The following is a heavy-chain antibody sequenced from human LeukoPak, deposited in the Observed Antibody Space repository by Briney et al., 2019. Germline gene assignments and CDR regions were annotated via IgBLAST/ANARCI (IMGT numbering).Heavy chain of an antibody. CDR3: ASHFWNYYRIDY. CDR1: GFSFSTYT. D-gene: IGHD3-3*02. V-gene: IGHV3-21*01. CDR2: ISGSGSYI. J-gene: IGHJ4*02. Sequence: GGSLGLSCAASGFSFSTYTMNWVRQAPGKGLEWVSSISGSGSYIYYADSVKGRFTISRDNARNSLFLQMNSLRAEDTAIYYCASHFWNYYRIDYWGQGILVTVSS.